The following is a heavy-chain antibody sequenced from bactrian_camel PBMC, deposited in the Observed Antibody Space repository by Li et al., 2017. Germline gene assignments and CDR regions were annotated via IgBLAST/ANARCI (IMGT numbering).Heavy chain of an antibody. Sequence: HVQLVESGGGSVQAGGSLRLSCVASGNFHNAYCMAWFRQAPGKEREVVAVLDTHNSATYADSVKGRFTISQDNAKNTLYLQMSNLKPEDTAIYFCAADPWCMGEFEYNYRGRGTQVTVS. CDR3: AADPWCMGEFEYNY. CDR1: GNFHNAYC. CDR2: LDTHNSA. J-gene: IGHJ4*01. D-gene: IGHD3*01. V-gene: IGHV3S53*01.